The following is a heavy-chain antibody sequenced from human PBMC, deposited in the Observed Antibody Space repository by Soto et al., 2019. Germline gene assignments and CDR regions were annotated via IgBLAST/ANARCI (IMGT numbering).Heavy chain of an antibody. V-gene: IGHV4-61*03. CDR2: IFYSGTT. J-gene: IGHJ4*02. CDR3: ARDIRGYSRALDY. Sequence: PETLSSTCNVSGVSVSSGSYYWPWVRQPPGKGLEWIGNIFYSGTTNYNPSLQNRVTISIDTSKNHYSLKLTSVTAADAALYYCARDIRGYSRALDYWGQGTQVTVS. CDR1: GVSVSSGSYY. D-gene: IGHD5-18*01.